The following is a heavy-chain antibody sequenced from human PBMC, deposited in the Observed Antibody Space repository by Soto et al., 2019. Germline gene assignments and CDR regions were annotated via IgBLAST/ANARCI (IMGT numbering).Heavy chain of an antibody. J-gene: IGHJ4*02. CDR2: INHSGST. CDR3: ARLKYFDY. CDR1: GGSFSGYY. Sequence: HVPLQQCGAGLFKPSETLSLTCAVYGGSFSGYYWSWIRQPPGKGLEWIGEINHSGSTNYNPSRKSRVTISVDTSKNQFSLKLSSVSAADMAVYYCARLKYFDYWGQGTLVTVSS. V-gene: IGHV4-34*01.